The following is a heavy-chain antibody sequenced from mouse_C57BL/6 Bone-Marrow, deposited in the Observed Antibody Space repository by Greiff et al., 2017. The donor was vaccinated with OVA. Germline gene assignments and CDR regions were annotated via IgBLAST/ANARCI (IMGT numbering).Heavy chain of an antibody. CDR2: IDPENGDT. D-gene: IGHD4-1*01. CDR1: GFNIKDDY. J-gene: IGHJ3*01. Sequence: VHVKQSGAELVRPGASVKLSCTASGFNIKDDYMHWVKQRPEQGLEWIGWIDPENGDTEYASKFQGKATITADTSSNTAYLQLSSLTSEDTAVYYCTSPNRAPAWFAYWGQGTLVTVSA. CDR3: TSPNRAPAWFAY. V-gene: IGHV14-4*01.